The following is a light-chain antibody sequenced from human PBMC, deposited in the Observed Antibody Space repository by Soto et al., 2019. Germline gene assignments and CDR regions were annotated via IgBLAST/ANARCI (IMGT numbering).Light chain of an antibody. J-gene: IGKJ2*01. V-gene: IGKV1-5*03. Sequence: DIQMTQSPSTLSASVGDRVTITCRASQSISSWLAWYQQKPGKAPKLLIYKASSLESGVPSRFSGSGSGTEFTLSISILQPDDFATYDCQQYNSYSPVYTFGQGTKLEIK. CDR1: QSISSW. CDR2: KAS. CDR3: QQYNSYSPVYT.